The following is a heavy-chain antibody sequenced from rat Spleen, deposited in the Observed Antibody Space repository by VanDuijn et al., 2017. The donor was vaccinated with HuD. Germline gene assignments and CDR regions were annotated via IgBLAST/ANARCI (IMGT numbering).Heavy chain of an antibody. D-gene: IGHD5-1*01. J-gene: IGHJ2*01. Sequence: EVQLVESGGDLVQPGRSLRLSCAASGFTFSDYNMAWVRQAPKKGLEWVTAISYDGTTTYYRDSVKGRFTISRDNAHRTLYLQMDSLRSEDTATYYCTTDRTGALMDAWGQGVMVTVSS. V-gene: IGHV5-7*01. CDR2: ISYDGTTT. CDR1: GFTFSDYN. CDR3: TTDRTGALMDA.